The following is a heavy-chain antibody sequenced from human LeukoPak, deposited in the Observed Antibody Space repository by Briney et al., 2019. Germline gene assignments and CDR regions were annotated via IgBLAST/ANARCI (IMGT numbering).Heavy chain of an antibody. J-gene: IGHJ3*02. CDR2: MRYNGDT. V-gene: IGHV4-39*07. D-gene: IGHD2-15*01. CDR1: GDSISSLSYY. Sequence: PSETLSLTCTVSGDSISSLSYYWGWIRQPPGKGLELIGGMRYNGDTNYNPSLKSRVTISVDTSKNQFSLKLSSVTAADTAVYYCARGGSDAFDIWGQGTMVTVSS. CDR3: ARGGSDAFDI.